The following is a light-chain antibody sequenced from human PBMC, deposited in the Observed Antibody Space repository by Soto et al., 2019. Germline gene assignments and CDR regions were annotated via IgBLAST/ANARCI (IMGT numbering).Light chain of an antibody. J-gene: IGKJ5*01. Sequence: EIVLPQSPATLSLSPGERSPLSRRASQSVSSYLAWYQQKPGQAPRLLIYDASNRATGIPARFSGSGSGTDFTLTISSLEPEDFAVYYCQQRSNWPPITFGQGTRLEIK. CDR1: QSVSSY. V-gene: IGKV3-11*01. CDR3: QQRSNWPPIT. CDR2: DAS.